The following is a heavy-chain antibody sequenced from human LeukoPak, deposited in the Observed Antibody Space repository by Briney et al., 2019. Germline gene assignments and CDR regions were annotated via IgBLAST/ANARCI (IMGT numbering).Heavy chain of an antibody. CDR1: GYTFSNAW. CDR2: IKSKSDGGTT. Sequence: PGGALRLSCGASGYTFSNAWMSWVRQSTEEGRVWVGRIKSKSDGGTTDYAAPVKGRFTISREDSKNTLYLQMNSLKTEDTAVYYCTTDTGYDFWYYFDYWGQGTLVTVSS. J-gene: IGHJ4*02. V-gene: IGHV3-15*01. D-gene: IGHD3-3*01. CDR3: TTDTGYDFWYYFDY.